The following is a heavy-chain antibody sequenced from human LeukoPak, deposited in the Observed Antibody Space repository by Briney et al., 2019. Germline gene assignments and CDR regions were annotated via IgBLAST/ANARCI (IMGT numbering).Heavy chain of an antibody. CDR3: TRMTTGHDY. Sequence: PSETLSLTCAVSGVSFDDYCWAWVRQTPGKGLEWIGEINHSGYTNDSPSLKSRVTLSIDTSRKQFSLNLRSVTVADAGIYFCTRMTTGHDYWGQGTLVTVSS. CDR1: GVSFDDYC. CDR2: INHSGYT. D-gene: IGHD4-17*01. V-gene: IGHV4-34*01. J-gene: IGHJ4*02.